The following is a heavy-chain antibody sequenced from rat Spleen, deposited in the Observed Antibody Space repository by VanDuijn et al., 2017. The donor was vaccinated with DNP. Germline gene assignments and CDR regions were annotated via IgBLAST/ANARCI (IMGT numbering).Heavy chain of an antibody. Sequence: QVQLKESGPGLVQPSQTLSLTCTVSGFSLTDYSVHWVRQPPGKGLEWMGRIRTNGVTDYNSAVQSRLSISRDTSKSQVFLKMNSLQPEDTGTYYCARHRDYYDGHFRFFDYWGQGVMVTLSS. D-gene: IGHD1-12*03. V-gene: IGHV2-19*01. J-gene: IGHJ2*01. CDR1: GFSLTDYS. CDR3: ARHRDYYDGHFRFFDY. CDR2: IRTNGVT.